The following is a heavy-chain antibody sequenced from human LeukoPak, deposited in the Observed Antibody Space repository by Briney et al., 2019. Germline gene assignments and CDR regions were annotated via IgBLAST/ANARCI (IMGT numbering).Heavy chain of an antibody. Sequence: SETLSLTCTVSGGSISSYYWSWIRQPPGKGLEWIGYIYYSGSTNYNPSLKSRVTISVDTSKNQFSLKLSSVTAADTAVYYCARGMGGKDYWGQGTLVTVSS. CDR2: IYYSGST. CDR1: GGSISSYY. J-gene: IGHJ4*02. D-gene: IGHD1-26*01. CDR3: ARGMGGKDY. V-gene: IGHV4-59*01.